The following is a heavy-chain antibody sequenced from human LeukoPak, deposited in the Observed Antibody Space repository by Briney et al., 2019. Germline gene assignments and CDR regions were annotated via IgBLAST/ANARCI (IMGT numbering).Heavy chain of an antibody. J-gene: IGHJ4*02. V-gene: IGHV3-13*01. Sequence: GGSLRLSCAASGFTFSSYDMHWVRQATGKGLEWVSAIGTAGDTYYPGSVKGRFTISRENAKNSLYLQMNSLRAGDTAVYYCARVNYGSSGYYHFDYWGQGTLVTVSS. CDR3: ARVNYGSSGYYHFDY. CDR2: IGTAGDT. CDR1: GFTFSSYD. D-gene: IGHD3-22*01.